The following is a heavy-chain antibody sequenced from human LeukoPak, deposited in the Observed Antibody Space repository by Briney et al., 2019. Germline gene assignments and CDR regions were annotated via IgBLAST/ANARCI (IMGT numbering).Heavy chain of an antibody. CDR1: GFTFSSFS. J-gene: IGHJ4*02. CDR3: ARGVGSGSCFDY. D-gene: IGHD6-19*01. V-gene: IGHV3-21*01. Sequence: PGGSLRLSCAASGFTFSSFSMNWVRQAPGKGLEWVSYITSSSGYIYYADSLKGRFTISRDNAKNSLYLQMNSLRAEDTAVHYCARGVGSGSCFDYWGQGTLVTVSS. CDR2: ITSSSGYI.